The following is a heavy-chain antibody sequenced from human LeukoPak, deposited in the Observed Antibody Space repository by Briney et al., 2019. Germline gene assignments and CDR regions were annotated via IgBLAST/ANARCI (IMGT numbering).Heavy chain of an antibody. D-gene: IGHD3-10*01. V-gene: IGHV3-74*01. Sequence: QPGGSLRLSCAASGFTFSSYWMHWVRQAPGKGLVWVSRINSDGSSISYADSVKGRFTISRDNAKNTLYLQMNSLRAEDTAVYYCARALGVYAFDIWGQGTMVTVSS. CDR1: GFTFSSYW. CDR2: INSDGSSI. J-gene: IGHJ3*02. CDR3: ARALGVYAFDI.